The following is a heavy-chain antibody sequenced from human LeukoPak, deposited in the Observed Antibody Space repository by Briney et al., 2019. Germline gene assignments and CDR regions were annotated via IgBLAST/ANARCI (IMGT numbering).Heavy chain of an antibody. J-gene: IGHJ4*02. CDR2: IIHSGSTI. D-gene: IGHD4-17*01. CDR3: ARVSLVTTGGSFSDY. Sequence: GGSLRLSCAASGFTFSSYAMRWVRQAPGKGLEWVSSIIHSGSTIYYADSVKGRFTISRDNSKNTLFLQINSLSAEDTAVYYCARVSLVTTGGSFSDYWGQGTLVTVSS. CDR1: GFTFSSYA. V-gene: IGHV3-23*01.